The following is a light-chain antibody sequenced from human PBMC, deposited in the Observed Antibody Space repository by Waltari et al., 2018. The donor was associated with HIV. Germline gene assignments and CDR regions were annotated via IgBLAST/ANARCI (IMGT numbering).Light chain of an antibody. Sequence: QSALTQPASVSGSPGQSITISCTGTSSNVGSDDLVSWYQQHPGEAPKRIIYEVTKRPSCVSNRFSGSKSGTTASLTISGLQAEDEADYYCCSCPRSGIRYVFGTGTKVTVL. V-gene: IGLV2-23*02. CDR3: CSCPRSGIRYV. CDR1: SSNVGSDDL. J-gene: IGLJ1*01. CDR2: EVT.